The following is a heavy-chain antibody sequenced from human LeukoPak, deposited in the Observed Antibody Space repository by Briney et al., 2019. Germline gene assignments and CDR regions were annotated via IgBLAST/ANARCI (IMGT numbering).Heavy chain of an antibody. CDR3: ASSQGYRSSWYDY. J-gene: IGHJ4*02. Sequence: AGGSLRLSCAASGFTFSDYYMSWIRQAPGKGLEWVSYISSSSSYTNYADSVKGRFTISRDNAKNSLYLQMNSLRAEDTAVYYCASSQGYRSSWYDYWGQGTLVTVSS. D-gene: IGHD6-13*01. CDR1: GFTFSDYY. CDR2: ISSSSSYT. V-gene: IGHV3-11*03.